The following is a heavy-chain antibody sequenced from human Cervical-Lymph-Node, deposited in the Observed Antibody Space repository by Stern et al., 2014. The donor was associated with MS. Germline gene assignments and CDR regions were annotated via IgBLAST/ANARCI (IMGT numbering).Heavy chain of an antibody. D-gene: IGHD3-16*01. CDR2: INTGNGNS. CDR3: ARNRVGGGTDY. CDR1: GYTFTSYA. Sequence: VQLVQSVAEVKKPGASVKVSCKASGYTFTSYAMHWVRQAPGQRLEWMGWINTGNGNSKYEPKVQGRVTITRDTSASTAYMELSSLRSEDTDVYYCARNRVGGGTDYWGQGTLVTVSS. V-gene: IGHV1-3*04. J-gene: IGHJ4*02.